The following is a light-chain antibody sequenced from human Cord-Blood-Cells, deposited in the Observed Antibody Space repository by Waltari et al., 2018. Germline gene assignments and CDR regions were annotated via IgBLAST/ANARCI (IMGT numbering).Light chain of an antibody. CDR2: DAS. J-gene: IGKJ2*01. V-gene: IGKV1-5*01. CDR1: QSISSW. Sequence: DIQMTQSPSTLSASVGDRVNITCRASQSISSWLAGYQQKPGKAPQLLIYDASSLESGVPSRCSGSGSGTEFTLTISSLQPDDVATYYCQQYNSYPYTFGQGTKLEIK. CDR3: QQYNSYPYT.